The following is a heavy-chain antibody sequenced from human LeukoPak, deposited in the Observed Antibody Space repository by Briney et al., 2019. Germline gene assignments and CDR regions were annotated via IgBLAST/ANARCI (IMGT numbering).Heavy chain of an antibody. Sequence: PGGSLRLSCAASGFTFSSYGMHWVRQAPGKGLEWVAFIRYDGSNKYYADSVKGRFTISRDNAKNTLYLQMNSLRAEDTAVYYCASSSPTVVSDTYYYYAMDVWGQGTTVTVSS. J-gene: IGHJ6*02. CDR3: ASSSPTVVSDTYYYYAMDV. D-gene: IGHD4-23*01. V-gene: IGHV3-30*02. CDR2: IRYDGSNK. CDR1: GFTFSSYG.